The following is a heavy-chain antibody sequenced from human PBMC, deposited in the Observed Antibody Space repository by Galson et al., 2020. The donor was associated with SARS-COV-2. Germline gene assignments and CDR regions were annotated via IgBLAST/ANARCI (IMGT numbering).Heavy chain of an antibody. V-gene: IGHV4-34*01. CDR3: AKGRHGSGSYWGIDYYGMDV. Sequence: SQASETLSLTCALYGGSFTNYYWSWIRQPPGKGLEWIGEINHSGSTNYSPSLKSRATISVDTSKNQFSLRVTSVTAADTALYFCAKGRHGSGSYWGIDYYGMDVWGQGTTVTVSS. J-gene: IGHJ6*02. CDR1: GGSFTNYY. D-gene: IGHD3-10*01. CDR2: INHSGST.